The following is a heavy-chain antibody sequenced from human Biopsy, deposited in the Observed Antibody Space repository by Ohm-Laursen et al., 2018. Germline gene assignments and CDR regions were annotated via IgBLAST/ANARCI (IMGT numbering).Heavy chain of an antibody. CDR2: IYPGGST. Sequence: SETLSLTCTVSGDSISSYYWSWIRQPAGKGLEWIGRIYPGGSTNYNPSLKSRVTMSVDTSKKQLSLRLRSVTAADTAVYYCASVVVGPTNDAFDLWGQGTMVVVSS. CDR1: GDSISSYY. V-gene: IGHV4-4*07. J-gene: IGHJ3*01. CDR3: ASVVVGPTNDAFDL. D-gene: IGHD3-22*01.